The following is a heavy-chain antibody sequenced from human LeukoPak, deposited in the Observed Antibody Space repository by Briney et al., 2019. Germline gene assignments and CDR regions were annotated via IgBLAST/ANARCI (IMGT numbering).Heavy chain of an antibody. CDR1: GFTFSSYS. D-gene: IGHD3-9*01. J-gene: IGHJ6*02. V-gene: IGHV3-21*05. CDR2: ISSSSSYT. CDR3: ARDLLTKAPTNYYYGMDV. Sequence: NAGGSLRLSCAASGFTFSSYSMNWIRQAPGKGLEWVSYISSSSSYTNYADSVKGRFTISRDNAKNSLYLQMNSLRAEDTAVYYCARDLLTKAPTNYYYGMDVWGQGTTVTVSS.